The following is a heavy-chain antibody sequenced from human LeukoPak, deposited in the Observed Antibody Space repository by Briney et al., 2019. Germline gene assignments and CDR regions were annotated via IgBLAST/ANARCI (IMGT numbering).Heavy chain of an antibody. D-gene: IGHD5-24*01. CDR3: ASQVWLQEDY. CDR1: GFTFSSYA. Sequence: GGPLRLSCAASGFTFSSYAMHWVRQAPGKGLEWVAVISYDGSNKYYADSVKGRFTISRDNSKNTLYLQMNSLRAEDTAVYYCASQVWLQEDYWGQGTLVTVSS. V-gene: IGHV3-30*04. J-gene: IGHJ4*02. CDR2: ISYDGSNK.